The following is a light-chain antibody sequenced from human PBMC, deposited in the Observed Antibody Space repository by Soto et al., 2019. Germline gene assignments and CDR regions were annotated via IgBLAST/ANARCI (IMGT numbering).Light chain of an antibody. V-gene: IGKV3-20*01. CDR3: QHFGNSLYT. CDR2: GVS. CDR1: QSVSSSY. Sequence: EIVLTQSPGTLSLSPGERATLSCRASQSVSSSYLAWYQQKPGQAPRLLIYGVSSRATGIPDRFSGSGSGTDFTLTISRVEPEDFAGYYCQHFGNSLYTFGQGTKVDIK. J-gene: IGKJ2*01.